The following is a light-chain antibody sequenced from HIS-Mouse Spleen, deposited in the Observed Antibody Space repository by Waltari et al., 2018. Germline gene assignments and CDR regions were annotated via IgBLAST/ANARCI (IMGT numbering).Light chain of an antibody. V-gene: IGLV2-14*03. CDR2: DVS. Sequence: QSALTQPASVSGSPGQSITISCTGTSSDVGGYNYVSWYQQHPGKAPKHMIYDVSNRPSGFSNRFSGSKSGNTASLTISGLQAEDEADYYCSSYTSSSTYVFGTETKVTVL. CDR3: SSYTSSSTYV. J-gene: IGLJ1*01. CDR1: SSDVGGYNY.